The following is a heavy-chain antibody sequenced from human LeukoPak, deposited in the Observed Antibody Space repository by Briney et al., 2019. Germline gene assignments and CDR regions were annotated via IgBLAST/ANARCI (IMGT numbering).Heavy chain of an antibody. V-gene: IGHV3-48*01. CDR3: AKTDCTSTSCYIGWFDP. J-gene: IGHJ5*02. D-gene: IGHD2-2*02. CDR1: KFTFSSYS. Sequence: PGGSLRLSCAASKFTFSSYSMNWVRQAPGKGLEWISYISSSTSTIYYADSVKGRFTISRDNGKNSLYLQLNRMTAEDTAVYYCAKTDCTSTSCYIGWFDPWGQGTLVTVSS. CDR2: ISSSTSTI.